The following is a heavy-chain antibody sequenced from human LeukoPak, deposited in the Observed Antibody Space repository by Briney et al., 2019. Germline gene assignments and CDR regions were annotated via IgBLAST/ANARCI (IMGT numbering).Heavy chain of an antibody. J-gene: IGHJ4*02. Sequence: GGSLSLSCAASGFILCYYRMHGPRQAPGKGLVWVSRINSDMSGTNYADSVKGRFTISRDNAKNTLYLQMNSLRAEDTAVNYWARGIAVAGNYSVTWGERTLVTVSS. D-gene: IGHD6-19*01. CDR2: INSDMSGT. CDR3: ARGIAVAGNYSVT. V-gene: IGHV3-74*01. CDR1: GFILCYYR.